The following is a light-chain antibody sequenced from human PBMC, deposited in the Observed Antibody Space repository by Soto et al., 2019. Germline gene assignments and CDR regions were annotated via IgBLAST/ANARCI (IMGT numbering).Light chain of an antibody. V-gene: IGKV1-5*03. CDR1: QSISSW. Sequence: DIQMTQSPSTLSASIGDGVTITCRASQSISSWLAWYQQKPGKAPKLLIYKASSLESGVPSRFSGSGSGTEFTLTISSLQPDDFAPYYCQQYNSYLWTFGQGTKVAIK. CDR3: QQYNSYLWT. CDR2: KAS. J-gene: IGKJ1*01.